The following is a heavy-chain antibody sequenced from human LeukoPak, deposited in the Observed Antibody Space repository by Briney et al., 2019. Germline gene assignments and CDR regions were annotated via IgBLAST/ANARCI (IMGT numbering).Heavy chain of an antibody. V-gene: IGHV3-21*01. D-gene: IGHD3-22*01. CDR1: GFDFSTYS. CDR2: ISSSSSYI. J-gene: IGHJ3*02. CDR3: ARVSTQSMIVVVYDAFDI. Sequence: GGSLRLSCEVSGFDFSTYSMNWVRQAPGKGLEWVSSISSSSSYIYYADSVRGRFTISRDNAKNSLYLQMNSLRAEDTAVYYCARVSTQSMIVVVYDAFDIWGQGTMVTVSS.